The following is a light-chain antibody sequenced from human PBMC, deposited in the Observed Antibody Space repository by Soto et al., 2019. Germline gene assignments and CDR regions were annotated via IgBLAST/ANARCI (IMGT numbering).Light chain of an antibody. Sequence: EIVLTQSPGTLSLSPGERATLSCRASQTISSTFLAWYRQRPGQAPRLLIYGASSRATGIPDRFSDSGSGTDFTLTISRLEPEDFAVYYCQQFGLSPTFGGGTKVEIK. CDR1: QTISSTF. CDR3: QQFGLSPT. CDR2: GAS. V-gene: IGKV3-20*01. J-gene: IGKJ4*01.